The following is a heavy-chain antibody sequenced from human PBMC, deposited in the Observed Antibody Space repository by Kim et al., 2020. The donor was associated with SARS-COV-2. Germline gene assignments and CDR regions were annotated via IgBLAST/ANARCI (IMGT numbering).Heavy chain of an antibody. CDR2: SYI. V-gene: IGHV3-21*01. D-gene: IGHD3-16*01. CDR3: ARDTGEGVY. J-gene: IGHJ4*02. Sequence: SYIYYADSVKGRFTISRDNAKNSLYLQMNSLRAEDTAVYYCARDTGEGVYWGQGTLVTVSS.